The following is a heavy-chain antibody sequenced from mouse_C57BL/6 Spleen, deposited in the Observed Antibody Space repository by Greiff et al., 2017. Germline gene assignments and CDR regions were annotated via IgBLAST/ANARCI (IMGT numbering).Heavy chain of an antibody. J-gene: IGHJ1*03. Sequence: VQLKESGPGLVKPSQSLSLTCSVTGYSITSGYYWNWIRQFPGNKLEWMGYISYDGSNNYNPSLKNRISITRDTSKNQFFLKLNSVTTEDTATYYCARYRSSYDWYFDVWGTGTTVTVSS. CDR3: ARYRSSYDWYFDV. CDR1: GYSITSGYY. D-gene: IGHD1-1*01. CDR2: ISYDGSN. V-gene: IGHV3-6*01.